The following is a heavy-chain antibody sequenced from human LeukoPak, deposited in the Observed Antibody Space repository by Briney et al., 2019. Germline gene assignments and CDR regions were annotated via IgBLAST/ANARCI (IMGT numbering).Heavy chain of an antibody. CDR2: ISSSSSYI. CDR3: ARAAYYYGSGSYRLDV. V-gene: IGHV3-21*01. D-gene: IGHD3-10*01. CDR1: GFTFRSYG. J-gene: IGHJ6*02. Sequence: GGSLRLSCAASGFTFRSYGMHWVRQAPGKGLEWVSSISSSSSYIYYADSVKGRFTISRDNAKNSLYLQMNSLRAEDTAVYYCARAAYYYGSGSYRLDVWGQGTTATVSS.